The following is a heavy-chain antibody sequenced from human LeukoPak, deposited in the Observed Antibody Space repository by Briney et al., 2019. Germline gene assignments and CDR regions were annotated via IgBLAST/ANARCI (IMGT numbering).Heavy chain of an antibody. CDR2: IFYSGST. J-gene: IGHJ4*02. CDR3: ARLDDGDSSAYSLYFFDF. D-gene: IGHD3-22*01. V-gene: IGHV4-39*01. CDR1: GGSISSGTYY. Sequence: PSETLSLTCTVSGGSISSGTYYWAWIRQPPGKGLEWIGSIFYSGSTHYNPSLKSRVTISADTSKNQFSLKLSSVTAADTAVYYCARLDDGDSSAYSLYFFDFWGQGTLVTVSS.